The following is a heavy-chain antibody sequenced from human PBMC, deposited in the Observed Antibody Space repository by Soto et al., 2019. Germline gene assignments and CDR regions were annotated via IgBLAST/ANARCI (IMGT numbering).Heavy chain of an antibody. Sequence: PGGSLRLSCAASGFTVNSNYMNWVRQAPGKGLEWVSVIYSGGNTYYADSVKGRFTISRDNSKNTLYLQMNSLRAEDTAVYYCAREDYYYYGMDVWGQGTTVTVSS. J-gene: IGHJ6*02. V-gene: IGHV3-53*01. CDR2: IYSGGNT. CDR3: AREDYYYYGMDV. CDR1: GFTVNSNY.